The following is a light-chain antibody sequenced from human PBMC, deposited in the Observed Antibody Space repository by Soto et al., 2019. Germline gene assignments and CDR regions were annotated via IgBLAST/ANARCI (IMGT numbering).Light chain of an antibody. Sequence: QSALTQPPSASGSPGQSVTISCTGTSSDVGGYNYVSWYQQHPGKAPQLMIYEVNKRPSGVPDRFSGSKSGNTASLTVSGLQAEDEADYYCSSYADSNNVWVLGGGTKVTVL. J-gene: IGLJ3*02. CDR3: SSYADSNNVWV. V-gene: IGLV2-8*01. CDR2: EVN. CDR1: SSDVGGYNY.